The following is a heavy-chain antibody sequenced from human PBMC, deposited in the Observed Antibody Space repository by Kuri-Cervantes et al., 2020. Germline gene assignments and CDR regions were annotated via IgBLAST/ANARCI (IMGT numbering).Heavy chain of an antibody. CDR1: GFTFSSYA. V-gene: IGHV3-30-3*01. Sequence: GDSLRLSCTASGFTFSSYAMHWVRQAPGKGLEWVAVISYDGTNKYYADSVKGRFTISRDNSKNTLYLQMNSLRAEDTAVYYCARDRYSRSWYVEYYYYYGMDVWGQGTTVTVSS. D-gene: IGHD6-13*01. CDR3: ARDRYSRSWYVEYYYYYGMDV. J-gene: IGHJ6*02. CDR2: ISYDGTNK.